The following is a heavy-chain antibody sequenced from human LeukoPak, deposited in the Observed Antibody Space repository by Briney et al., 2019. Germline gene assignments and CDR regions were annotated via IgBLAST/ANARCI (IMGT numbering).Heavy chain of an antibody. CDR1: GGTFSSYA. CDR3: ARDSMVTALDY. Sequence: ASVKVSCKASGGTFSSYAISWVRQAPGQGLEWMGWISAYNGNTNYAQKLQGRVTMTTDTSTSTAYMELRSLRSDDTAVYYCARDSMVTALDYWGQGTLVTVSS. J-gene: IGHJ4*02. CDR2: ISAYNGNT. D-gene: IGHD5-18*01. V-gene: IGHV1-18*01.